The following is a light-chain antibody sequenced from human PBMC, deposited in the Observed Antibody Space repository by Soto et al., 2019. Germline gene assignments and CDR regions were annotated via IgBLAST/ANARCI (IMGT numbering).Light chain of an antibody. CDR2: DDR. J-gene: IGLJ2*01. CDR3: QVWDSRNDHVV. CDR1: NIGSKS. Sequence: SYELTQPPSVSVAPGQTARITCGGNNIGSKSVHWYQQKPGQAPVLVVYDDRDRPSGVPERFSGSNSGNTATLTISRVEAGDEADYYCQVWDSRNDHVVFGGGTQLTVL. V-gene: IGLV3-21*02.